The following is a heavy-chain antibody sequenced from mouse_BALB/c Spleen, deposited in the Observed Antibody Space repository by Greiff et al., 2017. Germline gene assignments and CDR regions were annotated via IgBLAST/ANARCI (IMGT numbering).Heavy chain of an antibody. CDR1: SYTFTDYA. V-gene: IGHV1S137*01. D-gene: IGHD1-1*01. CDR2: ISTYYGNT. CDR3: ARGSRLTTVVEEGYFDV. J-gene: IGHJ1*01. Sequence: VQLQQSGPELVRPGVSVKISCKGSSYTFTDYAMHWVKQSHAKSLEWIGVISTYYGNTNYNQKFKGKATMTVDKSSSTAYMELARLTSEDSAVYYCARGSRLTTVVEEGYFDVWGAGTAVTVS.